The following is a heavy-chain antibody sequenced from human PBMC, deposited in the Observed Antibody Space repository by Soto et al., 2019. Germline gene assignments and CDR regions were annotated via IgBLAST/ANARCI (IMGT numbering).Heavy chain of an antibody. CDR1: GYTFTSYG. Sequence: ASVKVSCKASGYTFTSYGISWVRQAPGQGLEWMGWISAYNGNTNYAQKLQGRVTMTTDTSTSTAYMELRSLRSDDTAVYYCARDLRGYYDRTGRFDYWGQGTLVTVSS. D-gene: IGHD3-22*01. CDR2: ISAYNGNT. CDR3: ARDLRGYYDRTGRFDY. J-gene: IGHJ4*02. V-gene: IGHV1-18*01.